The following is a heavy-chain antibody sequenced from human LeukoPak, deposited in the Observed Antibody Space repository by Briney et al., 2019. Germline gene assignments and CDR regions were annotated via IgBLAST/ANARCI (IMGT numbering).Heavy chain of an antibody. V-gene: IGHV4-59*12. J-gene: IGHJ5*02. D-gene: IGHD5-18*01. CDR3: ARDPKGYSYGWYNWFDP. Sequence: PSETLSLTCTVSGGSISSYYWSWIRQPPGKGLEWIAYIYNSGSTNYNPSLKSRVTISVDTSKNQFSLKLSSVTAADTAVYYCARDPKGYSYGWYNWFDPWGQGTLVTVSS. CDR2: IYNSGST. CDR1: GGSISSYY.